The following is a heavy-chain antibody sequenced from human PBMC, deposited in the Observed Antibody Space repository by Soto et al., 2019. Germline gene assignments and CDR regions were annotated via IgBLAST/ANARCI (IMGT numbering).Heavy chain of an antibody. J-gene: IGHJ4*02. D-gene: IGHD5-18*01. Sequence: PSETLSLTCTVSGGSISSGGYYWSWIRQHPGKGLEWIGYIYYSGSTYYNPSLKSRVTISVDTSKNQFSLKLSSVTAADTAVYYCARADTAMVLGPFDYWGQGTLVTVSS. CDR3: ARADTAMVLGPFDY. V-gene: IGHV4-31*03. CDR2: IYYSGST. CDR1: GGSISSGGYY.